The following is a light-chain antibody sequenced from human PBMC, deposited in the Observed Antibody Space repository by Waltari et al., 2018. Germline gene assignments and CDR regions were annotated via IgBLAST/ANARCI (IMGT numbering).Light chain of an antibody. CDR1: RSNIGNYF. V-gene: IGLV1-51*01. J-gene: IGLJ2*01. CDR2: DNN. CDR3: ATWDNSLTAVV. Sequence: QYVLTQPPSVSAAPGQKVTISCSGSRSNIGNYFVSWYHQLPGATPKLLIYDNNKRPSGIPDRFSASKSGTSATLDITGLQIGDEADYYCATWDNSLTAVVFGGGTKLTVL.